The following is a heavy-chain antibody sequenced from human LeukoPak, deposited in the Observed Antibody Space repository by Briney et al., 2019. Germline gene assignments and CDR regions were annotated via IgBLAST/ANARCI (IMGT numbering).Heavy chain of an antibody. D-gene: IGHD3-22*01. CDR3: AHQLSSGYYYEAAFDI. Sequence: GGSLRLSCAASGFTFSSYGMHWVRQAPGKGLEWVAFIRYDGSNKYYADSVKGRFTISRDNSKNTLYLQMNSLRAEDTAVYYGAHQLSSGYYYEAAFDIWGQGAMVTVSS. J-gene: IGHJ3*02. V-gene: IGHV3-30*02. CDR1: GFTFSSYG. CDR2: IRYDGSNK.